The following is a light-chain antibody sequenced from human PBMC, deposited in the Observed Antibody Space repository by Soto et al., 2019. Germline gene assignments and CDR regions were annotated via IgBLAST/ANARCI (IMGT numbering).Light chain of an antibody. Sequence: QSVLTQPPSASGTPGQTVTISCSGSSSNIGGNFVSWYQHVPGTAPKVLIFMHNQRPSGVPDRFSGSKSGTSASLAISGLRSEDESDYYCEALDDSLEGVLFGGGTKLPVL. CDR2: MHN. J-gene: IGLJ2*01. CDR1: SSNIGGNF. CDR3: EALDDSLEGVL. V-gene: IGLV1-47*01.